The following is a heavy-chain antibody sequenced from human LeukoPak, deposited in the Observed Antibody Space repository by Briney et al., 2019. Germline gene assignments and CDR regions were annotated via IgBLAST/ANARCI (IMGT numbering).Heavy chain of an antibody. D-gene: IGHD1-26*01. Sequence: SVXXSXKASXXTCXSXGISWVRQAPGQGLEWMGWISAYNGNTNYAQKLQGRVTMTTDTSTSTAYMELRSLRSDDTAVYYCVRDLGATASVFDYWGQGTLVTVSS. CDR2: ISAYNGNT. V-gene: IGHV1-18*01. CDR1: XXTCXSXG. J-gene: IGHJ4*02. CDR3: VRDLGATASVFDY.